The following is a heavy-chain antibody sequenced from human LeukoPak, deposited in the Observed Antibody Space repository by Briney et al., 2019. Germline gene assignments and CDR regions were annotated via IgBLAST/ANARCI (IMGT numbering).Heavy chain of an antibody. Sequence: QPGGSLRLSCAASGFTVGRLWMHWIRQAPGKGLVWVSRSEGDDSTTTYVDSVKGRFAVSRDTAKNTVYLQMNSLRVEDTAVYYCAKLDWLDPWGQGTLVTVSS. J-gene: IGHJ5*02. CDR3: AKLDWLDP. D-gene: IGHD5-24*01. V-gene: IGHV3-74*03. CDR2: SEGDDSTT. CDR1: GFTVGRLW.